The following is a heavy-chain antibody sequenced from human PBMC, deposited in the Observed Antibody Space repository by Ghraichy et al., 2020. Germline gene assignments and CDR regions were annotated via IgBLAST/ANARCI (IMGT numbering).Heavy chain of an antibody. CDR1: GGSISSYY. D-gene: IGHD6-19*01. CDR3: SRVEQLPDEYFQH. CDR2: IYYSGST. V-gene: IGHV4-59*01. Sequence: TLSLTCTVSGGSISSYYWSWIRQPPGKGLEWIGYIYYSGSTNYNPSLKSRVTISVDTSKNQFSLKLSSVTAADTAVYYCSRVEQLPDEYFQHWGQGTLVTVSS. J-gene: IGHJ1*01.